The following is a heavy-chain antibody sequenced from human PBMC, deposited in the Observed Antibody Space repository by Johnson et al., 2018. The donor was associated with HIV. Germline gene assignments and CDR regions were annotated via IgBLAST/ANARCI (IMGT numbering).Heavy chain of an antibody. V-gene: IGHV3-30*04. Sequence: QVQLVESGGGVVQPGRSLRLSCAASGFTFSSYAMHWVRQAPGKGLEWVAVISYDGSITYYADSVKGRFTISRDNSKNSLYLQMNSLRAEDTAVYYCARDGWSSPVQGAFDIWGQGTMVTVSS. CDR1: GFTFSSYA. CDR3: ARDGWSSPVQGAFDI. CDR2: ISYDGSIT. D-gene: IGHD6-13*01. J-gene: IGHJ3*02.